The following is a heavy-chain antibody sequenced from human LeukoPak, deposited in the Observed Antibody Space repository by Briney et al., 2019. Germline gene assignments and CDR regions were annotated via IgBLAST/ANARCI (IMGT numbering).Heavy chain of an antibody. CDR1: GDSISSYY. J-gene: IGHJ4*02. CDR2: IYYSGST. CDR3: ARLSTSFDY. Sequence: SETLSLTCTVSGDSISSYYWSWIRQPPGKGLEWIGYIYYSGSTDYNPSLKSRVTISVDTSKNQLSLKLRSVTAADTAVYYCARLSTSFDYWGQGALVTVSS. V-gene: IGHV4-59*08.